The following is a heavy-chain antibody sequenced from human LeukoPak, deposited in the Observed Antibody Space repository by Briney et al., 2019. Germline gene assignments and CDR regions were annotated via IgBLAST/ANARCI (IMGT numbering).Heavy chain of an antibody. CDR2: IIPIFGTA. CDR1: GGTFSSYA. CDR3: ARDRTLYSSGWQLDY. V-gene: IGHV1-69*05. J-gene: IGHJ4*02. D-gene: IGHD6-19*01. Sequence: GASVKVSCKASGGTFSSYAISWVRQAPGQGLEWMGRIIPIFGTANYAQKFQGRVTITTDESTSTAYLELSRLRSDDTAAYYCARDRTLYSSGWQLDYWGQGTLVTVSS.